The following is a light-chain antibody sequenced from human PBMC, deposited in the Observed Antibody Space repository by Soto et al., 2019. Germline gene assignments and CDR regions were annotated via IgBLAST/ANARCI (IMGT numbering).Light chain of an antibody. CDR1: QTLLYRSDNKNY. Sequence: DIVMTQSPDSLSVSLGERATINCKSSQTLLYRSDNKNYLAWFQQKPGQPPKLLIYWASTRHSGVPDRFTGSGSGTEFTLTISSLQAEDAATYYCQQYYHNPVTFGQGKRLEIQ. J-gene: IGKJ5*01. CDR2: WAS. V-gene: IGKV4-1*01. CDR3: QQYYHNPVT.